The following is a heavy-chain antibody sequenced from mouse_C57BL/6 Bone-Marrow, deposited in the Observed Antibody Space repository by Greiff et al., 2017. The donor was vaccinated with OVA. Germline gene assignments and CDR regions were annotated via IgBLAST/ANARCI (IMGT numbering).Heavy chain of an antibody. D-gene: IGHD1-1*01. Sequence: QVQLKQSGPGLVQPSQSLSITCTVSGFSLTSYGVHWVRQPPGKGLEWLGVIWSGGSTDYNAAFISRLSISKDNSKSQVFFKMNSLQADDTAIYYCAKADYGSSPYWYFDVWGTGTTVTVSS. CDR1: GFSLTSYG. V-gene: IGHV2-4*01. J-gene: IGHJ1*03. CDR2: IWSGGST. CDR3: AKADYGSSPYWYFDV.